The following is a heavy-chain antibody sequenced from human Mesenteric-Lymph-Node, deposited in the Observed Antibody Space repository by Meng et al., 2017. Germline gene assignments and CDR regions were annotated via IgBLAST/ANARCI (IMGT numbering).Heavy chain of an antibody. CDR3: ARGKQDAWELLAY. D-gene: IGHD1-26*01. J-gene: IGHJ4*02. Sequence: QVQVKPWGAGLLKPSETLSLTCAVYGGSFSGYYWSWIRQPPGKGLEWIGEINHSGSTNYNPSLNSRISISLDKSKNHFSLKVNSVTAADTAVYYCARGKQDAWELLAYWGQGALVTVSS. V-gene: IGHV4-34*01. CDR1: GGSFSGYY. CDR2: INHSGST.